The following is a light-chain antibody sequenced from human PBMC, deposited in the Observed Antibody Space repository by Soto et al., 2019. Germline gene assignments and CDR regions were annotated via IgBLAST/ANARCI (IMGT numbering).Light chain of an antibody. CDR1: QSVSSN. Sequence: DIVMTQSPATLSVSPGQRVTLSCRASQSVSSNLAWYQQKPGQAPMLLIFAASTRATGIPARFSGSGSGTEFTLTISSLQSEDFGIYYCQHYNNWPPLTFGGGTKVEIK. CDR2: AAS. CDR3: QHYNNWPPLT. J-gene: IGKJ4*01. V-gene: IGKV3-15*01.